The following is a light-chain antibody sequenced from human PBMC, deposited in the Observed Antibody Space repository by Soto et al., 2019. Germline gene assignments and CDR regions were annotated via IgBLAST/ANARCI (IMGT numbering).Light chain of an antibody. Sequence: EIVLTQSPATLSLSPGDRATLSCRASQTVSSYLAWYQQKPGQAPRLLIYDASSRATGIPARFSGSGSGTDFTLTITSLEPDDFAVYYCQQRSDWPSTFGGGTNVEIK. J-gene: IGKJ4*01. V-gene: IGKV3-11*01. CDR2: DAS. CDR3: QQRSDWPST. CDR1: QTVSSY.